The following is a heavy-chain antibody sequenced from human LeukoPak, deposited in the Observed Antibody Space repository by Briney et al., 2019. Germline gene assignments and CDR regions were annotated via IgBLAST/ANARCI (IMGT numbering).Heavy chain of an antibody. CDR3: ARSSIAADERDWFDP. J-gene: IGHJ5*02. Sequence: ASVKVSCKASGYTFTSYDINWVRQATGQGLEWMGWMNPNSGNTGYAQKFQGRVTITRNTSISTAYMELSSLRSEDTAVYYCARSSIAADERDWFDPWGRGTLVTVSS. CDR2: MNPNSGNT. V-gene: IGHV1-8*03. D-gene: IGHD6-13*01. CDR1: GYTFTSYD.